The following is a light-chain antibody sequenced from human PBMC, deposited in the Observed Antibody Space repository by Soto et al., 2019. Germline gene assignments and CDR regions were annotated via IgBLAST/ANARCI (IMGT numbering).Light chain of an antibody. CDR1: QSISSY. J-gene: IGKJ5*01. CDR2: AAS. CDR3: QQSYRTPLP. V-gene: IGKV1-39*01. Sequence: DIQMTQSPSSLFASAGDRVTVTYRASQSISSYLNWYQQKQGKAPKLLIYAASSLQSGVPSRFSGSGSGTDLTLTISSLQPEDFATYYCQQSYRTPLPFGQGTRLEIK.